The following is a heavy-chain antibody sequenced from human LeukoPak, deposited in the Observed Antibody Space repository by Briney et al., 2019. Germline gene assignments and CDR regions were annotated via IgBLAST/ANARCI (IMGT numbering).Heavy chain of an antibody. CDR1: GYTFTSYA. CDR2: INAGNGNT. V-gene: IGHV1-3*01. Sequence: ASVKVSCKASGYTFTSYAMHLVRQAPGQRLEWMGWINAGNGNTKYSQKFQGRVTITRDTSASTAYMELSSLRSEDTAVYYCAREGIAAAAPFDYWGQGTLVTVSS. D-gene: IGHD6-13*01. J-gene: IGHJ4*02. CDR3: AREGIAAAAPFDY.